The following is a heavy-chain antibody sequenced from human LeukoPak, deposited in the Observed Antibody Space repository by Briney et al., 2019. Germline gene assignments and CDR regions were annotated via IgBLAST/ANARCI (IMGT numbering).Heavy chain of an antibody. Sequence: PSETLSLTRTVSGGSISSSSYYWGWIRQPPGKGLEWIGSIYYSGSTYYNPSLKSRVTISVDTSKNQFSLKLSSATAADTAVYYCARDPREWELPYYWGQGTLVTVSS. J-gene: IGHJ4*02. CDR3: ARDPREWELPYY. CDR2: IYYSGST. V-gene: IGHV4-39*07. D-gene: IGHD1-26*01. CDR1: GGSISSSSYY.